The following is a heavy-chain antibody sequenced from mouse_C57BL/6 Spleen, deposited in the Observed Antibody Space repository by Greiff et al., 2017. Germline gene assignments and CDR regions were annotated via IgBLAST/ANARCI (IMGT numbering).Heavy chain of an antibody. CDR1: GFTFSSYA. CDR2: ISDGGSYT. CDR3: AREGGLLGYAMDY. D-gene: IGHD2-3*01. Sequence: EVKLVESGGGLVKPGGSLKLSCAASGFTFSSYAMSWVRQTPEKRLEWVATISDGGSYTYYPDNVKGRFTISRDNAKNNLYLQMSHLKSEDTAMYYCAREGGLLGYAMDYWGQGTSVTVSS. J-gene: IGHJ4*01. V-gene: IGHV5-4*01.